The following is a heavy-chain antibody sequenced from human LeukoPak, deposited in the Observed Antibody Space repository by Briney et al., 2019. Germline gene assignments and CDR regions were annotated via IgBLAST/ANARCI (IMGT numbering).Heavy chain of an antibody. Sequence: SETLSPTCTVSGASISSYYWSWIRQPPGKGLEWIGYIYYSGSTRYNPSLKSRVTISVDTSKNQFSLKLSSVTAADTAVYYCARVGILRFPSEWFDPWGQGTAVTVFS. CDR3: ARVGILRFPSEWFDP. D-gene: IGHD3-3*01. CDR2: IYYSGST. CDR1: GASISSYY. V-gene: IGHV4-59*01. J-gene: IGHJ5*02.